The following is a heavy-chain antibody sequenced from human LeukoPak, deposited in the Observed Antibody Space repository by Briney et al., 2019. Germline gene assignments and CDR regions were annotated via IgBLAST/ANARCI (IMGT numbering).Heavy chain of an antibody. CDR1: GFTFSSYA. CDR2: VSSSGGST. CDR3: AKLGMVRGVTTPY. Sequence: GGSLRLSCAASGFTFSSYAMSWVRQAPGKGLEWVSAVSSSGGSTYYADSVKGRFTISRDNSKNTLYLQMNSLRAEDTAVYYCAKLGMVRGVTTPYWGQGTLVTVSS. V-gene: IGHV3-23*01. J-gene: IGHJ4*02. D-gene: IGHD3-10*01.